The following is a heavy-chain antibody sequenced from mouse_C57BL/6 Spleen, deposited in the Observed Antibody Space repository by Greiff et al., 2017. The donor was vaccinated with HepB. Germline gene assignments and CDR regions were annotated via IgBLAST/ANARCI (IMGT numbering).Heavy chain of an antibody. CDR2: IDPETGGT. CDR3: LITTVVATDY. CDR1: GYTFTDYE. D-gene: IGHD1-1*01. V-gene: IGHV1-15*01. J-gene: IGHJ2*01. Sequence: VKLMESGAELVRPGASVTLSCKASGYTFTDYEMHWVKQTPVHGLEWIGAIDPETGGTAYNQKFKGKAILTADKSSSTAYMELRSLTSEDSAVYYSLITTVVATDYWGQGTTLTVSS.